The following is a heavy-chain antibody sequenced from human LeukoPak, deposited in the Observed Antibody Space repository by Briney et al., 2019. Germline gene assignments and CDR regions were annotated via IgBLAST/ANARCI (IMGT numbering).Heavy chain of an antibody. V-gene: IGHV3-48*04. J-gene: IGHJ6*03. D-gene: IGHD5-24*01. CDR3: ARAQMATITYYYYYYMDV. CDR1: GFTFSSYS. CDR2: ISSSSSTI. Sequence: PGGSLRLSCAASGFTFSSYSMNWVRQAPGNGLEWVSYISSSSSTIYYADSVKGRFTISRDNAKNSLYLQMNSLRAEDTAVYYCARAQMATITYYYYYYMDVWGKGTTVTVSS.